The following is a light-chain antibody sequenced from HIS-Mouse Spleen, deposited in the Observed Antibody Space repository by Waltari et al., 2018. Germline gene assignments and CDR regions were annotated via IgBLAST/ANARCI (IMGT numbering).Light chain of an antibody. Sequence: EIVMTQSPATLSVSPGERATLSCRASQSVSSNLAWYQQKPGQAPRLLIYGPSTRATGIPARFSGSGYGTEFTLTISRMQSEDFAVYYCQQSGRTFGQGTKVEIK. J-gene: IGKJ1*01. V-gene: IGKV3-15*01. CDR1: QSVSSN. CDR2: GPS. CDR3: QQSGRT.